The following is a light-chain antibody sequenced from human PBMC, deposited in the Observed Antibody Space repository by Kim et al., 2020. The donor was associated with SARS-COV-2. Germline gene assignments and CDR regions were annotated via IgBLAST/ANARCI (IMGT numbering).Light chain of an antibody. CDR3: HQYNDWPLT. CDR2: GAP. Sequence: IVMTQSPATLSVSPGERATLSCRASQSLSSDLAWYQQKPGQAPRLLIYGAPTRATGIPARFSGSGSGTEFTLTINGLQSDDFAVYYCHQYNDWPLTFGGGTKVEIK. V-gene: IGKV3-15*01. CDR1: QSLSSD. J-gene: IGKJ4*01.